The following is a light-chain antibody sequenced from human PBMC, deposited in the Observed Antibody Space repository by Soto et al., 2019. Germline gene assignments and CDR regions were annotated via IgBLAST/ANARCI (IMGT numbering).Light chain of an antibody. J-gene: IGLJ3*02. Sequence: QSLLTQPRSVSDSPGQSVTISCTGTSSDVGGYNYVSWYQQHPGKAPKVMIYDVSKRPSGVPDRFSGSKSGNTASLTISGLQAEDEADYYCCSYVGTFTWVFGGGTKLTVL. CDR2: DVS. V-gene: IGLV2-11*01. CDR3: CSYVGTFTWV. CDR1: SSDVGGYNY.